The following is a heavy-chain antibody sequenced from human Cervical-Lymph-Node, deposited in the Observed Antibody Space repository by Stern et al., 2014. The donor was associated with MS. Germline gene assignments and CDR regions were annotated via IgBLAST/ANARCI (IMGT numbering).Heavy chain of an antibody. J-gene: IGHJ5*02. CDR3: ARRGPKWELGGGNWFDP. CDR1: GGSISSGGYY. D-gene: IGHD1-26*01. V-gene: IGHV4-31*03. CDR2: IYYSGST. Sequence: QLQLQESGPGLVKPSQTLSLTCTVSGGSISSGGYYWSWIRQHPGKGLEWIGYIYYSGSTYYNPSLKSRVTISVDTSKNQFSLKLSSVTAADTAVYYCARRGPKWELGGGNWFDPWGQGTLVTVSS.